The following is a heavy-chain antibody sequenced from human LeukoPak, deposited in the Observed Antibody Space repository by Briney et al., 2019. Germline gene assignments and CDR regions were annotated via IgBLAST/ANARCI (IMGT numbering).Heavy chain of an antibody. V-gene: IGHV3-73*01. D-gene: IGHD6-19*01. Sequence: GGSLRLSCAASGFTFSGSAMHWVRQASGKGLEWVGRIRSKANSYATAYAASVKGRFTISREDSKNTAYLQMNSLKTEDTAVYYCTTYPGIAVAGISWGQGTLVTVSS. CDR1: GFTFSGSA. J-gene: IGHJ5*02. CDR3: TTYPGIAVAGIS. CDR2: IRSKANSYAT.